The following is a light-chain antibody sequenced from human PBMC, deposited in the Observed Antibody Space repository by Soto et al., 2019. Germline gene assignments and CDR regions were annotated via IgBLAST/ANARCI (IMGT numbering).Light chain of an antibody. CDR3: QQRSNWPRT. CDR2: DAS. Sequence: EIVLTQSPATLSLSPGERATLSCRASQSVSRYLAWYQHKPGQAPRLLIYDASNRATGIPARFSGSGSGTDFTLTISSLEPEDFAVYYCQQRSNWPRTFGQGTRLEIK. V-gene: IGKV3-11*01. CDR1: QSVSRY. J-gene: IGKJ5*01.